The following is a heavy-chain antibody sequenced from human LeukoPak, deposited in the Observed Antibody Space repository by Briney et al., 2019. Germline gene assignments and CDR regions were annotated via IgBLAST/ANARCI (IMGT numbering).Heavy chain of an antibody. J-gene: IGHJ4*02. Sequence: GGSLRLSCAASGFTFSSYGMHWVRQAPGKGLEWVSGISASGGSTYYADSVKGRFTVSRDNSKNTLFLQMNSLRAEDTAVYYCAKDGGLWVSAHWGDSWGRGTLVTVSS. CDR1: GFTFSSYG. V-gene: IGHV3-23*01. CDR3: AKDGGLWVSAHWGDS. D-gene: IGHD7-27*01. CDR2: ISASGGST.